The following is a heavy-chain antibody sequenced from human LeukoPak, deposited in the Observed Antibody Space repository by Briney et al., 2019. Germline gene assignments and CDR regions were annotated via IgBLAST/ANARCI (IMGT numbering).Heavy chain of an antibody. CDR1: GFTFDDYA. Sequence: GRSLRLSCAASGFTFDDYAMHWVRQAPGKGLEWVSGISWNSGSIGYADSVKGRSTISRDNAKNSLYLQMNSLRAEDTALYYCAKGMHYDSSGGVYFDYWGQGTLVTVSS. CDR2: ISWNSGSI. J-gene: IGHJ4*02. D-gene: IGHD3-22*01. V-gene: IGHV3-9*01. CDR3: AKGMHYDSSGGVYFDY.